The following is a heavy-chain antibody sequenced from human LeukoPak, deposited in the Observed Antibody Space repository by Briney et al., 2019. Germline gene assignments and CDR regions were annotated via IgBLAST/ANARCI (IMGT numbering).Heavy chain of an antibody. D-gene: IGHD3-10*01. Sequence: ASETLSLTCAVYGGSFSAYYWSWIRQPPGKGLEWIGEINHSGSTNYNPSFKSRVTISVDTSKNQFSLKLSSVTAADTAVYYCARGLVRGVGNYYYYYGMDVWGQGTTVTVS. J-gene: IGHJ6*02. CDR2: INHSGST. V-gene: IGHV4-34*01. CDR1: GGSFSAYY. CDR3: ARGLVRGVGNYYYYYGMDV.